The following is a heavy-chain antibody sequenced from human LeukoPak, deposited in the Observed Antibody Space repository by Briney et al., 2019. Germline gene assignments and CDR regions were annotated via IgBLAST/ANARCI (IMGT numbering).Heavy chain of an antibody. V-gene: IGHV3-30*04. Sequence: GTSLRLSCAASGFIFSSYAMHWVRQAPGKGLEWVAVISYDGSNKYYADSVKGRFTISRDNSKNTLYLQMNSLRAEDTAVYYCASSARGYFDYWGQGTLVTVSS. CDR1: GFIFSSYA. D-gene: IGHD3-10*01. CDR2: ISYDGSNK. J-gene: IGHJ4*02. CDR3: ASSARGYFDY.